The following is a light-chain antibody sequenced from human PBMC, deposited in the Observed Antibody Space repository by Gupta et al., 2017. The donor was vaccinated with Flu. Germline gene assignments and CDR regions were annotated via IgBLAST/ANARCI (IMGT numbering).Light chain of an antibody. J-gene: IGKJ4*01. V-gene: IGKV3-11*01. Sequence: GDSATLSCRASQSVSISLVWYQQRLGQAPRLLIFDTSNRATGIPARFSGSGSGTDFTLTINNLEPEDFAVYYCQQSSNWPLTFGGGTKVEIK. CDR2: DTS. CDR3: QQSSNWPLT. CDR1: QSVSIS.